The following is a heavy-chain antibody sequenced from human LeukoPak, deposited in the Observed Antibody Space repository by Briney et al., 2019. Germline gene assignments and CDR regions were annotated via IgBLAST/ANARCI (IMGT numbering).Heavy chain of an antibody. V-gene: IGHV3-30*04. CDR3: ARDHDPHYFAY. Sequence: AGSLRLSCAASGRTFSSYAMHWVRQAPGKGLEWVADISYDGSNKYYADSVKARFTISRDNSKHTLHLQMNSLRAEDTAVYYCARDHDPHYFAYWGQETLVTVSS. CDR1: GRTFSSYA. CDR2: ISYDGSNK. J-gene: IGHJ4*02.